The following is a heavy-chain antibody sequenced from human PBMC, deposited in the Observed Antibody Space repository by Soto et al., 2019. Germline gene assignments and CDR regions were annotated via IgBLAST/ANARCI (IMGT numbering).Heavy chain of an antibody. CDR2: ISGSGGST. J-gene: IGHJ6*02. CDR1: GFTFSSYA. V-gene: IGHV3-23*01. CDR3: AKGRVWFGAGMDV. D-gene: IGHD3-10*01. Sequence: EVQLLESGGGLVQPGGSLRLSCAASGFTFSSYAMSWVRQAPGKRLEWVSAISGSGGSTYYADSVKGRFPISRDNSKNTLKLQMNSLRAEATAVYYCAKGRVWFGAGMDVWGQGTTVTVSS.